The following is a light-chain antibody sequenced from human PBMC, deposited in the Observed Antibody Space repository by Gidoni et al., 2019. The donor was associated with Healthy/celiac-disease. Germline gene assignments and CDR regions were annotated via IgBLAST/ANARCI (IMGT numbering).Light chain of an antibody. Sequence: DIQITQSPSSLSASVGDSGTITCRASQSISSYLDWYQQKPGKAPKLLIYAASSLQSGVPSRFSGSGSGTDFTLTISSLQPEDFATYYCQQSYSTPLTFGGGTKVEIK. CDR2: AAS. V-gene: IGKV1-39*01. J-gene: IGKJ4*01. CDR1: QSISSY. CDR3: QQSYSTPLT.